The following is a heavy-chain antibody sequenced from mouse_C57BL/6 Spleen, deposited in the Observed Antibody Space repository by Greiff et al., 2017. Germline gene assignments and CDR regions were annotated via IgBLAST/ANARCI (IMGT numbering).Heavy chain of an antibody. V-gene: IGHV5-4*03. J-gene: IGHJ1*03. CDR3: ARTDDDDRYFDV. D-gene: IGHD2-4*01. CDR1: GFTFSSYA. CDR2: ISDGGSYT. Sequence: EVMLVESGGGLVKPGGSLKLSCAASGFTFSSYAMSWVRQTPEKRLEWVATISDGGSYTYYPDNVKGRFTISRDNAKNNLYLQMSHLKTEDTAMYYCARTDDDDRYFDVWGTGTTVTVSS.